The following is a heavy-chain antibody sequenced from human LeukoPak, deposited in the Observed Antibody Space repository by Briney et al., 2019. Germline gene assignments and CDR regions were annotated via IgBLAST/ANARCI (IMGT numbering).Heavy chain of an antibody. CDR3: ARAGYYGSGSYGDFDP. Sequence: PSQTLSLTCTVSGGSISSGDYYWSWIHQPPGKGLEWIGYIYYSGSTYYNPSLKSRVTISVDTSKNQFSLKLSSVTAADTAVYYCARAGYYGSGSYGDFDPWGQGTLVTVSS. V-gene: IGHV4-30-4*01. J-gene: IGHJ5*02. CDR2: IYYSGST. CDR1: GGSISSGDYY. D-gene: IGHD3-10*01.